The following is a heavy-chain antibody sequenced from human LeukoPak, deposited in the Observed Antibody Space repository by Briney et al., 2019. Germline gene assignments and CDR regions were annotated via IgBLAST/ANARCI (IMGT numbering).Heavy chain of an antibody. Sequence: SETLSLIFTVSGVSINKYYWNWIRQPPGKGLEWIGYIHYSGSTNYNPSLKSRVTISYKNHFYLNLSSVTAADTAVYYCARAGYYYCSVTKIDNWGQGTMVTVSS. J-gene: IGHJ3*02. V-gene: IGHV4-59*01. CDR3: ARAGYYYCSVTKIDN. CDR2: IHYSGST. CDR1: GVSINKYY. D-gene: IGHD3-10*01.